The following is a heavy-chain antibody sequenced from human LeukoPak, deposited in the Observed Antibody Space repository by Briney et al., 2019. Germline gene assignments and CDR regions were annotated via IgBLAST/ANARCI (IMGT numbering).Heavy chain of an antibody. CDR3: ARGRLLTMAVVVYAFDI. Sequence: SETLSLTCTVSGGSIGTYYWSWIRQPPGKGLEWIGEINHSGSTNYNPSLKSRATISVDTSRTQFSLNLRSVTAADTAVYYCARGRLLTMAVVVYAFDIWGQGTRVTVSS. V-gene: IGHV4-34*01. CDR2: INHSGST. CDR1: GGSIGTYY. D-gene: IGHD3-22*01. J-gene: IGHJ3*02.